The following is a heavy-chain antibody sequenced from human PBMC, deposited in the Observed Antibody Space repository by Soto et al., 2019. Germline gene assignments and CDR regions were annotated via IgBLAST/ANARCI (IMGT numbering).Heavy chain of an antibody. Sequence: GGSLRRSCTACGFGFSQYGMSWVRQAPGKGLEWVSSIRSFDYRTNYADSGKGRFTISRENSKSTLCLQMNSLRAEDTAVYDCPTDVGTGWYEAFDYWPPEVLVAVSS. CDR3: PTDVGTGWYEAFDY. J-gene: IGHJ4*01. CDR2: IRSFDYRT. D-gene: IGHD6-19*01. CDR1: GFGFSQYG. V-gene: IGHV3-23*01.